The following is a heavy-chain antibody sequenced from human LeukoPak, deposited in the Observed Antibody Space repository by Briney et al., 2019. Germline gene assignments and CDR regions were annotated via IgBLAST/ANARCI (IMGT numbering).Heavy chain of an antibody. D-gene: IGHD6-19*01. V-gene: IGHV1-46*01. CDR1: GYTFTSNY. Sequence: GASVKVSCKASGYTFTSNYIHWVRQAPAQGLEWMGMFYPRDGSTSYAQKFQGRVTMTRDTSTSTVYMELSSLRSEDTAVYYCARDVYSSGWYQIFDYWGQGTLVTVSS. CDR3: ARDVYSSGWYQIFDY. J-gene: IGHJ4*02. CDR2: FYPRDGST.